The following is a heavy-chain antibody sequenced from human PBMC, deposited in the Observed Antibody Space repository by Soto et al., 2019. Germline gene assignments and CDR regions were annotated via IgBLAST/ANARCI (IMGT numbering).Heavy chain of an antibody. CDR1: GVSISSGGYY. V-gene: IGHV4-31*03. CDR2: IYYSGST. J-gene: IGHJ4*02. D-gene: IGHD3-10*01. CDR3: ARFGYGSGSWPDDY. Sequence: SETLSLTCTVSGVSISSGGYYWSWIRQHPGKGLEWIGYIYYSGSTYYNPSLKSRVTISVDTSKNQFSLKLSSVTAADTAVYYCARFGYGSGSWPDDYWGKGTLLTVFS.